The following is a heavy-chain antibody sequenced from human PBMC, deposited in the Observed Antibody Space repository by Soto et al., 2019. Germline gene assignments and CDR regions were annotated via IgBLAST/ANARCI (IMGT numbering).Heavy chain of an antibody. CDR2: VYYTGST. CDR3: ARGRWFDP. V-gene: IGHV4-59*01. Sequence: SETLSLTCTVSGGSISADYWNWIRQPPGKGLELIGYVYYTGSTNYNPSLKSRVSLSLDPSKNQFSLNLSSVTAADTAVYFCARGRWFDPWRQGTLVTVSS. CDR1: GGSISADY. J-gene: IGHJ5*02.